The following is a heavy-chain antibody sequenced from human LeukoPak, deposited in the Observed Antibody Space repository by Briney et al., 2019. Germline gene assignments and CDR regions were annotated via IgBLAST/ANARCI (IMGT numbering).Heavy chain of an antibody. Sequence: PVASVKVSCKASGGTFSSYAISWVRQAPGQGLEWMGGIIPIFGTANYAQKFQGRVTITTDESTSTAYMELGSLRSEDTAAYYCAQNIKPTYYDFWSGDSYYYYMDVWGKGTTVTVSS. CDR2: IIPIFGTA. CDR3: AQNIKPTYYDFWSGDSYYYYMDV. D-gene: IGHD3-3*01. CDR1: GGTFSSYA. V-gene: IGHV1-69*05. J-gene: IGHJ6*03.